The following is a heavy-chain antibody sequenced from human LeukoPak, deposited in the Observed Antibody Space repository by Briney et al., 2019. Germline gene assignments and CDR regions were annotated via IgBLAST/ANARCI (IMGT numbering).Heavy chain of an antibody. CDR3: ASTGCSGGSCYSIYFQH. J-gene: IGHJ1*01. CDR1: GYSFTSYW. Sequence: GESLKISCKGSGYSFTSYWIGWVRQMPGKGLEWMGIIYPGDSDTRYSPSFQGQDTISADKSISTAYLQWSSLKASDTAMYYCASTGCSGGSCYSIYFQHWGQGTLVTVSS. V-gene: IGHV5-51*01. D-gene: IGHD2-15*01. CDR2: IYPGDSDT.